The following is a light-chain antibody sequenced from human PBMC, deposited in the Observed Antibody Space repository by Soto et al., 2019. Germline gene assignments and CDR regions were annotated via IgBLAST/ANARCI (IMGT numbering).Light chain of an antibody. CDR3: QKSGHLPP. J-gene: IGKJ3*01. V-gene: IGKV1-33*01. Sequence: DIQMTQSPPSLSASVGDRVTITCQASHDIGNSLNWYQDKPGQAPKLVIYDAYNLEAGVPSTFSGNGYGTDFTFTISSLRTEDIATYYCQKSGHLPPFGPGTKVDMK. CDR1: HDIGNS. CDR2: DAY.